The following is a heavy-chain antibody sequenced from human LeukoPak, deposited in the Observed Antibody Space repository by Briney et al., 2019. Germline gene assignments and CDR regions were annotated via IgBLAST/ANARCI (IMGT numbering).Heavy chain of an antibody. D-gene: IGHD3-3*01. CDR3: AKGYYDFWSGYYMPGGMDV. CDR1: GFNFSSYG. CDR2: ISYDGSNK. Sequence: PGGSLRLSCAASGFNFSSYGMHWVRQATGKGPEWVALISYDGSNKYYADSVKGRFTIHRDNSKNTLYLQMNSLRAEDTAVYYCAKGYYDFWSGYYMPGGMDVWGQGTTVTVSS. V-gene: IGHV3-30*18. J-gene: IGHJ6*02.